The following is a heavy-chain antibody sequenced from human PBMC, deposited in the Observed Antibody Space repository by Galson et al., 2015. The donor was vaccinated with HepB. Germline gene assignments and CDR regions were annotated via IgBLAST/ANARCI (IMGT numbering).Heavy chain of an antibody. V-gene: IGHV3-21*01. CDR1: GFTFSSYS. CDR2: ISSSSSYI. CDR3: ARSLYDFWSGYSNDY. D-gene: IGHD3-3*01. J-gene: IGHJ4*02. Sequence: SLRLSCAASGFTFSSYSMNWVRQAPGKGLEWVSSISSSSSYIYYADSVEGRFTISRDNAKNSLYLQMNSLRAEDTAVYYCARSLYDFWSGYSNDYWGQGTLVTVSS.